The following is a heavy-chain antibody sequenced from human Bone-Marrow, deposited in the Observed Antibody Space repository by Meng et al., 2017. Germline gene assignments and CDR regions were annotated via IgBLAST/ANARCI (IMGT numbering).Heavy chain of an antibody. CDR3: ARDRVVRGVSGPDYYYYNGMDV. Sequence: GESLKISCAASGFTFSSYAMSWVRQAPGKGLEWVSAISGSGGSTYYADSVKGRFTISRDNAKNSLVLQMHSLRAEDTAVYYCARDRVVRGVSGPDYYYYNGMDVWGQGTPVTVSS. V-gene: IGHV3-23*01. D-gene: IGHD3-10*01. CDR2: ISGSGGST. J-gene: IGHJ6*02. CDR1: GFTFSSYA.